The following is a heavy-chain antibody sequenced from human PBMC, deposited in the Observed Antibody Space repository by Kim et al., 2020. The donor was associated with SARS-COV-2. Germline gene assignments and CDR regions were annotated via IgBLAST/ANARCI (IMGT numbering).Heavy chain of an antibody. J-gene: IGHJ3*02. CDR2: IYHSGST. D-gene: IGHD3-16*02. Sequence: SETLSLTCAVSGGSISSSNWWSWVRQPPGKGLEWIGEIYHSGSTNYNPSLKSRVTISVDKSKNQFSLKLSSVTAADTAVYYCAKSPLMITFGGVIINAFDIWGQGTMVTVSS. V-gene: IGHV4-4*02. CDR3: AKSPLMITFGGVIINAFDI. CDR1: GGSISSSNW.